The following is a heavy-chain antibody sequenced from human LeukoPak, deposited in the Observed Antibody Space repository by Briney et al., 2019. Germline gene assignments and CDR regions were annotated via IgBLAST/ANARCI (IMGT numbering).Heavy chain of an antibody. D-gene: IGHD2-2*01. J-gene: IGHJ4*02. CDR2: ISSSSSYI. V-gene: IGHV3-21*01. Sequence: GGSLRLSCAASGFTFSSYSMNWVRQAPGKGLEWVSYISSSSSYIYYADSVKGRFTISRDNAKNSLYLQMNSLRAEDTAVYYCARDDIVVVPAAMQIDYWGQGTLVTVSS. CDR3: ARDDIVVVPAAMQIDY. CDR1: GFTFSSYS.